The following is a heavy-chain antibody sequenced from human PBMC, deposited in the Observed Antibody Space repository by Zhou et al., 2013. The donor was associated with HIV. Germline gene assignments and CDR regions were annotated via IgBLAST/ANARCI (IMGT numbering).Heavy chain of an antibody. V-gene: IGHV1-46*01. CDR1: GYTFTSYY. CDR2: INPSGGTT. D-gene: IGHD2-15*01. J-gene: IGHJ6*02. Sequence: QVQLVQSGAEVKKPGASVKVSCKASGYTFTSYYMHWVRQAPGQGLEWMGLINPSGGTTSNAQKFQGRVSMTRDTSTSTVYLELSSLRSADTAVYYCARDLDCSGGTCYPSYYYYGMDVWGQGTTVTVSS. CDR3: ARDLDCSGGTCYPSYYYYGMDV.